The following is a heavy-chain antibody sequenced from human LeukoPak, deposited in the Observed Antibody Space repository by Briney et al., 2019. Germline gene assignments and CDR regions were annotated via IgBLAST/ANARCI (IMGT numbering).Heavy chain of an antibody. V-gene: IGHV1-46*01. J-gene: IGHJ4*02. CDR3: ARGEGGQQLDIDY. CDR2: INPSGDST. Sequence: ASVKVSCKASGYTFTSYYMHWVRQAPGQGLEWTGIINPSGDSTSYAQKFQGRVTMTRNTSISTAYMELSSLRSEDTAVYYCARGEGGQQLDIDYWGQGTLVTVSS. D-gene: IGHD6-13*01. CDR1: GYTFTSYY.